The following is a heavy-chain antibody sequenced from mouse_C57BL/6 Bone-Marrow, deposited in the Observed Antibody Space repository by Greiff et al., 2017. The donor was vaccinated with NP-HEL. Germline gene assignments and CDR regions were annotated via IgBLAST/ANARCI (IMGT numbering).Heavy chain of an antibody. CDR2: INYDGSST. V-gene: IGHV5-16*01. CDR1: GFTFSDYY. CDR3: ARETGTGFDY. J-gene: IGHJ2*01. Sequence: DVKLVESEGGLVQPGSSMKLSCTASGFTFSDYYMAWVRQVPEKGLEWVANINYDGSSTYYLDSLKSRFIISRDNAKNILYLQMSSLKSEDTATYYCARETGTGFDYWGQGTTLTVSS. D-gene: IGHD4-1*01.